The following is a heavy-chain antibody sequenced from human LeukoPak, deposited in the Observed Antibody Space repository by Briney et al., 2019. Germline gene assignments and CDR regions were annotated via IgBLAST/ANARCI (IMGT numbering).Heavy chain of an antibody. D-gene: IGHD4-11*01. CDR3: EGRDSAREPCAY. V-gene: IGHV3-7*01. CDR1: GFTFTNFW. CDR2: IRPDGSEQ. J-gene: IGHJ4*01. Sequence: GGSLRLSCAASGFTFTNFWMNWLRRAPGRGLEWVANIRPDGSEQFYVDSVKGRFTISRDNAKNSVYLQMNSLRADDTAVYYCEGRDSAREPCAYWGQGTLVTVST.